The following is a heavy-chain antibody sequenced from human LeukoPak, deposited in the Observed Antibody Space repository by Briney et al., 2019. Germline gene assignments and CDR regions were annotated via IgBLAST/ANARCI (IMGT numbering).Heavy chain of an antibody. Sequence: GGSLRLSCAASGFTFSSYAMHWVRQAPGKGLEWVAVISYDGSNKYYADSVKGRFTISRDNSKNTLYLQMNSPRAEDTAVYYCARDPTYYYDSSGYRPPDYWGQGTLVTVSS. CDR2: ISYDGSNK. D-gene: IGHD3-22*01. CDR3: ARDPTYYYDSSGYRPPDY. V-gene: IGHV3-30-3*01. J-gene: IGHJ4*02. CDR1: GFTFSSYA.